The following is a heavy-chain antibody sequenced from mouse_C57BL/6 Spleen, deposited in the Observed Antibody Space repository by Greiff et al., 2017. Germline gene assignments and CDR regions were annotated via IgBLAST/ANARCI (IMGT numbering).Heavy chain of an antibody. D-gene: IGHD2-3*01. J-gene: IGHJ2*01. CDR1: GYTFPSYW. V-gene: IGHV1-50*01. CDR3: ARSDGYFDY. Sequence: QVQLKQPGAELVKPGASVKLSCKASGYTFPSYWMQWVKQRPGQDLEWIGEIDPSDSYTNYNQKFKGKATLTVDTSSSTAYMQLSSLTSEDSAVYYCARSDGYFDYWGQGTTLTVSS. CDR2: IDPSDSYT.